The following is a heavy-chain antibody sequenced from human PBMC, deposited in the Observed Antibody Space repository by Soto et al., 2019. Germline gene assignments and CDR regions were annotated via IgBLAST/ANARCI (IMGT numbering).Heavy chain of an antibody. CDR2: ISYDGSNK. CDR1: GFTFSSYG. V-gene: IGHV3-30*03. CDR3: AVEANDY. Sequence: QVQLVESGGGVVQPGRSLRLSCAASGFTFSSYGMHWVRQAPGKGLEWVAVISYDGSNKYYADSVKGRFTISRDNSKNTLYLQMNSLRAEDTAVYYCAVEANDYWGQGTLVTVSS. J-gene: IGHJ4*02.